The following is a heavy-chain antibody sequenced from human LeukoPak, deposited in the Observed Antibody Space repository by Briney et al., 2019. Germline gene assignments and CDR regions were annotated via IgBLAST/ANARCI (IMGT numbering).Heavy chain of an antibody. CDR2: ISVYNGNT. Sequence: ASMKVSCKTSGYTLTNNAITWVRRAPGQGLEWLGWISVYNGNTNYAQKLQGRVTMTTDTFTTTVYMELRSLRSDDTAVYYCARNHPYYYDSNGLYYFDYWGQGTLVTVSS. CDR3: ARNHPYYYDSNGLYYFDY. CDR1: GYTLTNNA. V-gene: IGHV1-18*01. D-gene: IGHD3-22*01. J-gene: IGHJ4*02.